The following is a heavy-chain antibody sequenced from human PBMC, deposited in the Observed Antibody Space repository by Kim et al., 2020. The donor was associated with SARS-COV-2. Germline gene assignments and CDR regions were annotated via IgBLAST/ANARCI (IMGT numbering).Heavy chain of an antibody. CDR3: ARHGEGYCSGGSCYDSLPDDY. J-gene: IGHJ4*02. Sequence: SETLSLTCTVSGGSISSSSYYWGWIRQPPGKGLEWIGSIYYSGSTYYNPSLKSRVTISVDTSKNQFSLKLSSVTAADTAVYYCARHGEGYCSGGSCYDSLPDDYWGQGTLVTVSS. V-gene: IGHV4-39*01. CDR1: GGSISSSSYY. CDR2: IYYSGST. D-gene: IGHD2-15*01.